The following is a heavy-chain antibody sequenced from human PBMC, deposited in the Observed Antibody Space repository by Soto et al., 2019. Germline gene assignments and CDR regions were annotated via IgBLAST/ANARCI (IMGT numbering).Heavy chain of an antibody. V-gene: IGHV4-59*01. D-gene: IGHD3-10*01. J-gene: IGHJ4*02. CDR3: ARGFSAGKGSPPDY. CDR2: ISYSGNT. Sequence: SETLSLTCTVSGGSIISGYWSWIRQPPGKGLEWIGYISYSGNTNYNPSLKSRVTMSVDTPKNQFSLRLSSVTTADTAVYYCARGFSAGKGSPPDYWGQGTLVTVSS. CDR1: GGSIISGY.